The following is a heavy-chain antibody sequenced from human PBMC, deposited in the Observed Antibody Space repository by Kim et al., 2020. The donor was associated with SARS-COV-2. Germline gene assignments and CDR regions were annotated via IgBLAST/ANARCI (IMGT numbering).Heavy chain of an antibody. J-gene: IGHJ6*02. V-gene: IGHV6-1*01. Sequence: SQTLSLTCAISGDSVSSNSAAWNWIRQSPSRGLEWLGRTYYRSKWYNDYAVSVKSRITINPDTSKNQFSLQLNSVTPEDTAVYYCARDCRSHPYIAAPSGYYYYGMDVWGQGTTVTVSS. CDR1: GDSVSSNSAA. CDR2: TYYRSKWYN. D-gene: IGHD6-13*01. CDR3: ARDCRSHPYIAAPSGYYYYGMDV.